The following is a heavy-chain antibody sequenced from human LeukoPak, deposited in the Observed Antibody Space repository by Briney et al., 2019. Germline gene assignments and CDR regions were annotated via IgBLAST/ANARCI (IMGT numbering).Heavy chain of an antibody. V-gene: IGHV4-4*07. CDR2: MSNTGST. CDR1: GGSISSYY. CDR3: ARDPIPASAGSSNRFDP. J-gene: IGHJ5*02. D-gene: IGHD6-6*01. Sequence: SETLSLTCTVSGGSISSYYWSWIRQPAGKGLEWIGRMSNTGSTNYNPSLKSRVTMSVDTSKNHFSLKLTSMTAADTAIYYCARDPIPASAGSSNRFDPWGQGTLVTVSS.